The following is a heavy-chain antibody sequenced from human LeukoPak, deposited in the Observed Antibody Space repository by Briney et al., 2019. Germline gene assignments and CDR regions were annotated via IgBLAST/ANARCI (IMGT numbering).Heavy chain of an antibody. CDR3: ARENGYSSSWHLDY. J-gene: IGHJ4*02. CDR2: ISYDGSNK. Sequence: PGGSLRLSCAASGFTFSSYAMHWVRQAPGKGLEWVAVISYDGSNKYYADSVKGRFTISRDNSKNTLYLQMNSLRAEDTAVYYCARENGYSSSWHLDYWGQGTLVTVSS. D-gene: IGHD6-13*01. V-gene: IGHV3-30-3*01. CDR1: GFTFSSYA.